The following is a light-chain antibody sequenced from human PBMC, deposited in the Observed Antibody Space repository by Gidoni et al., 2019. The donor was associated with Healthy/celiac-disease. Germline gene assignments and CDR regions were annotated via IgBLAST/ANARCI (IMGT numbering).Light chain of an antibody. CDR2: GAS. CDR3: QQYGSSPPFT. V-gene: IGKV3-20*01. Sequence: IVLTPSPGTLSFSPGERATLSCRASHSVSSSYLAWYQQKPGQAPRLLIYGASSRATGLPDRFSGSGSGTEFTLTISRLEPEDYAVYYCQQYGSSPPFTFGPGTKVDIK. J-gene: IGKJ3*01. CDR1: HSVSSSY.